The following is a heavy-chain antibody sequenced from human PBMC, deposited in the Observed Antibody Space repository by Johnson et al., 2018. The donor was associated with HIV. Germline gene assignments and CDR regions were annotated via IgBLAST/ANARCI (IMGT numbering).Heavy chain of an antibody. V-gene: IGHV3-15*01. J-gene: IGHJ3*02. Sequence: VQLVESGGGLVKPGGSLRLSCAASGFAFSNAWMSWVRQAPGKGLEWVGRIKSKGDGGTVDYPAPVKGRFTISRDDSKNTLHLQMSSLRTEDTAVYYCTIDYHVVFGGFDIWGQGTMLTVSS. D-gene: IGHD4-23*01. CDR1: GFAFSNAW. CDR2: IKSKGDGGTV. CDR3: TIDYHVVFGGFDI.